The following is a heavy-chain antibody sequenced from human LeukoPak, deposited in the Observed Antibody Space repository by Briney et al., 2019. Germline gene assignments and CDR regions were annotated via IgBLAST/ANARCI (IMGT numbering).Heavy chain of an antibody. CDR2: ISSNGGST. D-gene: IGHD6-13*01. CDR3: VKLSSRVSQTIDY. CDR1: GFTFSSYA. J-gene: IGHJ4*02. V-gene: IGHV3-64D*09. Sequence: GGSLRLSCSASGFTFSSYAMHWVRQAPGKGLEYVSGISSNGGSTNYADSLKGRFTISRDNSKNTLYLQMSSLRAEDTAVYYCVKLSSRVSQTIDYWGQGTLVTVSS.